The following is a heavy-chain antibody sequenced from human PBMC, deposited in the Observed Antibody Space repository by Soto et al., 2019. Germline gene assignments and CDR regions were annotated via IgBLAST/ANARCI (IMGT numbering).Heavy chain of an antibody. CDR2: IYTSGST. CDR3: ARDWWYHDAFDI. CDR1: GGSISSYY. J-gene: IGHJ3*02. V-gene: IGHV4-4*07. D-gene: IGHD2-15*01. Sequence: SETLSLTCTVSGGSISSYYWSWIRQPAGKGLEWIGRIYTSGSTNYNPSLKSRVTVSVDTSKNQFSLKLSSVTAADTAVYYCARDWWYHDAFDIWGQGTMVTVSS.